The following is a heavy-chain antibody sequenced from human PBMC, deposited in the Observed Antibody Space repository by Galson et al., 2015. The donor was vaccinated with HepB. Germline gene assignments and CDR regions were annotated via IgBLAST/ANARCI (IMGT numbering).Heavy chain of an antibody. Sequence: SLRLSCAASGFTFSSYAMHWVRQAPGKGLEWVAVISYDGSNKYYADSVKGQFTISRDNSKNTLYLQMNSLRAEDTAVYYCARGPGGLLWFGELLNPWGYYFDYWGQGTLVTVSS. D-gene: IGHD3-10*01. CDR3: ARGPGGLLWFGELLNPWGYYFDY. CDR1: GFTFSSYA. V-gene: IGHV3-30-3*01. J-gene: IGHJ4*02. CDR2: ISYDGSNK.